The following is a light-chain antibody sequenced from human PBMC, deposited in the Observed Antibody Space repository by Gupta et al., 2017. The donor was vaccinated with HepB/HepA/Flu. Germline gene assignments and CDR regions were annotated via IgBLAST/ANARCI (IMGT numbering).Light chain of an antibody. Sequence: QSVLTQSPSVSGTPGQRVTIPCSGSSSNVARNNVNWYQQVPGTAPKLLIYYNDERPSGVPDRFSGSKSGTSASLAISGLQSEDEADYYCAAWDTSLKVVVFGGGTKLTVL. V-gene: IGLV1-44*01. J-gene: IGLJ2*01. CDR3: AAWDTSLKVVV. CDR1: SSNVARNN. CDR2: YND.